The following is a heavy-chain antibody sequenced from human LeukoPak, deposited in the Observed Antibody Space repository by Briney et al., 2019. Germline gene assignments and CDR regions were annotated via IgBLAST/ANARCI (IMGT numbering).Heavy chain of an antibody. V-gene: IGHV3-30*04. Sequence: GGSLRLSCAASGFTFSSYAMSWVRQAPGKGLEWVAVISYDGSNKYYADSVKGRFTISRDNSKNTLYLQMNSLRAEDTAVYYCARDAGVNDAFDIWGQGTMVTVSS. CDR1: GFTFSSYA. J-gene: IGHJ3*02. CDR2: ISYDGSNK. D-gene: IGHD3-10*01. CDR3: ARDAGVNDAFDI.